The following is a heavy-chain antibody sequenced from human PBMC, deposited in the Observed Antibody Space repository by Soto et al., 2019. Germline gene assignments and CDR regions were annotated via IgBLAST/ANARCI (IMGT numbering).Heavy chain of an antibody. Sequence: EVQLVETGGGLIQPGGSLRLSCAASGFTVSSNYMSWVRQAPGKGLEWDSVIYSGGSTYYADSVKGRFTISRDNSKSTLYLQMNSLRAEDTAVYYCARGADGQVQFSYWGQGTLVTVSS. CDR3: ARGADGQVQFSY. V-gene: IGHV3-53*02. CDR1: GFTVSSNY. D-gene: IGHD1-1*01. CDR2: IYSGGST. J-gene: IGHJ4*02.